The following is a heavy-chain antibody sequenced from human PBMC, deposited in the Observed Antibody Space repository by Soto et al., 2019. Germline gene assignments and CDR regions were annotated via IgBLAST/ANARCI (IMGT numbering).Heavy chain of an antibody. J-gene: IGHJ6*02. CDR2: ISSSSSYI. Sequence: GGSLRLSCAASGFTFSNYSMNWVRQAPGKGLGWVSFISSSSSYIYYADSVKGRFTFSRDNAKNSLYLQMNSLRAEDTAVYYCASAGGSYYYYDGMDVWGQGTTVTVSS. D-gene: IGHD2-15*01. V-gene: IGHV3-21*01. CDR3: ASAGGSYYYYDGMDV. CDR1: GFTFSNYS.